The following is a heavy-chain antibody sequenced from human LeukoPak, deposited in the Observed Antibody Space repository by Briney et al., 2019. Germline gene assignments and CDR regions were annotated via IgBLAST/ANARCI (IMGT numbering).Heavy chain of an antibody. V-gene: IGHV1-2*02. CDR3: ARDYSGSYFYGL. Sequence: GASVKVSCKASGYTFTSYGISWVRQAPGQGLEWMGWINPNSGGTKYAQRFQGRVTMTRDTSTSTAYMELSRLRSDDTAVYYCARDYSGSYFYGLWGQGTLVTVSS. CDR1: GYTFTSYG. D-gene: IGHD1-26*01. CDR2: INPNSGGT. J-gene: IGHJ4*02.